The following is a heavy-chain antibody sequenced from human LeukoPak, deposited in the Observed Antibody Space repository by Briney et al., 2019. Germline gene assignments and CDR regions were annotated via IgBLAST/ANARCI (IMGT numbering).Heavy chain of an antibody. CDR1: GFTFSSQW. Sequence: QSGGSLRLSCAASGFTFSSQWMSWVRQAPGKGLEWVATINQDGSEKYYVDSVKGRFTISRDNAKNSLYLQMSSLRAEDTAVFYCARNSRGAFDIWGQGTMVTVS. J-gene: IGHJ3*02. D-gene: IGHD3-10*01. CDR3: ARNSRGAFDI. CDR2: INQDGSEK. V-gene: IGHV3-7*01.